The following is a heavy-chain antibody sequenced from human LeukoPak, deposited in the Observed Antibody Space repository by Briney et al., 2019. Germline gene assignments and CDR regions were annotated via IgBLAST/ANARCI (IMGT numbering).Heavy chain of an antibody. J-gene: IGHJ6*02. Sequence: SVKVTLKSSGGTFSSFGISWVRQPPGQGLEWMGGIIPMFGTPNNAQKFQGRVTLTADKYTSTTYMELSSLRSEDTAVYSCASAQSYNGGGWSYGLDAWGQGTTVTVSS. V-gene: IGHV1-69*06. CDR1: GGTFSSFG. D-gene: IGHD2-8*01. CDR3: ASAQSYNGGGWSYGLDA. CDR2: IIPMFGTP.